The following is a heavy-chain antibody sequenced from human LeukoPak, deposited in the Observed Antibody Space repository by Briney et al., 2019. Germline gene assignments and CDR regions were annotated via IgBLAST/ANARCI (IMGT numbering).Heavy chain of an antibody. CDR1: GYSFTSYW. V-gene: IGHV5-51*01. CDR3: ASVTYYDFWSGYKGAFDI. Sequence: GESLKISCKGSGYSFTSYWIGWVRQMPGKGLEWMGIIYPGDSDTRYSPSFQGQVTISADKSISTAYLQWSSLKASDTAMYYCASVTYYDFWSGYKGAFDIWGQGTMVTVSS. D-gene: IGHD3-3*01. CDR2: IYPGDSDT. J-gene: IGHJ3*02.